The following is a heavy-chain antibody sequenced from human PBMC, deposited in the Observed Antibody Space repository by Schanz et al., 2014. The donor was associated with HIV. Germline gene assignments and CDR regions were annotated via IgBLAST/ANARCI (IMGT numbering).Heavy chain of an antibody. J-gene: IGHJ4*02. CDR3: VREPRAAIFED. V-gene: IGHV3-7*01. Sequence: EVQVVESGGGLVRPGGSLRLACAASGFSLSRYWMTWVRQAPGKGLEWVANIKEYGSQKYYLDSLRGRFIISRDNAINLMYRQMNTLTAEDTAVYYCVREPRAAIFEDWGQGTLVSVSS. CDR1: GFSLSRYW. CDR2: IKEYGSQK.